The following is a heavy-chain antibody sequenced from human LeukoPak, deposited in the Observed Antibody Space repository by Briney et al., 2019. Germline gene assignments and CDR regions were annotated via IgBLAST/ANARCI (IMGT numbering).Heavy chain of an antibody. V-gene: IGHV3-23*01. CDR1: GXTFXSYA. CDR3: ARVASTSPYFYGMDV. J-gene: IGHJ6*02. CDR2: FIRIGGNT. Sequence: LXLSXXXXGXTFXSYAMSWVRQAPXKGLEWVSGFIRIGGNTSYPASVKARFTISTDKSKTTVYLQMNSLSAEDTAMYYCARVASTSPYFYGMDVWGQGTTVTVSS.